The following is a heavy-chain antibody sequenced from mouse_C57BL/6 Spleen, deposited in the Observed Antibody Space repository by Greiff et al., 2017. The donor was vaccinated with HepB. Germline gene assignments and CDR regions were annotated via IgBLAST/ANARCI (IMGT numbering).Heavy chain of an antibody. CDR1: GYSFTGYY. D-gene: IGHD2-10*01. Sequence: VQLQQSGPELVKPGASVKISCKASGYSFTGYYMHWVKQSHGNILDWIGYIYPYNGVSSYNKKFKGKATLTVDKSSSTAYMELRSLTSEDSAVYYCARSGETYSENFFDYWGQGTTLTVSS. V-gene: IGHV1-31*01. J-gene: IGHJ2*01. CDR2: IYPYNGVS. CDR3: ARSGETYSENFFDY.